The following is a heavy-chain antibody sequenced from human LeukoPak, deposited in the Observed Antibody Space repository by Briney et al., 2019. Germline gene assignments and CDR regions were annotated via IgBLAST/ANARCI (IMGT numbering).Heavy chain of an antibody. D-gene: IGHD3-9*01. CDR1: GFTFSSYG. J-gene: IGHJ4*02. CDR3: ARDPSVLRYFDWLSPRAYYFDY. Sequence: GGSLRLSCAASGFTFSSYGMHWVRQAPGKGLEWVAFIRYDGSNKYYADSVKGRFTISRDNSKNTLYLQMNSLRAEDTAVYYCARDPSVLRYFDWLSPRAYYFDYWGQGTLVTVSS. V-gene: IGHV3-30*02. CDR2: IRYDGSNK.